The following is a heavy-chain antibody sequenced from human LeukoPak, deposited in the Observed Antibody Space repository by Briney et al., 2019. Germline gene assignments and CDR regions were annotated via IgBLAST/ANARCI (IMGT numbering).Heavy chain of an antibody. J-gene: IGHJ4*02. CDR3: AGPFQDYDKGTFFYFFDF. CDR1: GASVTMGSYF. V-gene: IGHV4-39*01. D-gene: IGHD3-22*01. Sequence: SETLSLTCSVSGASVTMGSYFWAWIRQPPGEGLEWIGTFHFSGSTYYNPSLKSRVTISVDTSKNSVSLMLRSVTAADTAVYFCAGPFQDYDKGTFFYFFDFWGQGILVTVSS. CDR2: FHFSGST.